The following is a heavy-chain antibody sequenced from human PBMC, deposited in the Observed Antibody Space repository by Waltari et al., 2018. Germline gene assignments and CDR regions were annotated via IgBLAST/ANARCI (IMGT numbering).Heavy chain of an antibody. CDR1: GLPFGDYA. CDR2: IRSKAYGGTT. J-gene: IGHJ4*01. Sequence: EVQLVESGGGLVQPGRSLRLSCTASGLPFGDYAMSWVRQAPGKGLEWVGFIRSKAYGGTTEYAASVKGRFTISRDDSKSIAYLQMNSLKTEDTAVYYCTREAAAGRAFDYWGQEPWSPSPQ. CDR3: TREAAAGRAFDY. V-gene: IGHV3-49*04. D-gene: IGHD6-13*01.